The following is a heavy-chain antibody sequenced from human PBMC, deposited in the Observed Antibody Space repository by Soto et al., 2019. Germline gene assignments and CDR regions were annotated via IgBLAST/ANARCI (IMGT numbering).Heavy chain of an antibody. Sequence: ALVKGYWKAAGYSFTNNDVGWLRQTNGQGLEWMGWMNPGSGDTGYAQKFQGRVTMTRDISIATAYMELSSLRSDDTAIYYCARMETFGSLNWFDPWGQGTLVTVSS. D-gene: IGHD3-16*01. CDR1: GYSFTNND. J-gene: IGHJ5*02. CDR3: ARMETFGSLNWFDP. V-gene: IGHV1-8*01. CDR2: MNPGSGDT.